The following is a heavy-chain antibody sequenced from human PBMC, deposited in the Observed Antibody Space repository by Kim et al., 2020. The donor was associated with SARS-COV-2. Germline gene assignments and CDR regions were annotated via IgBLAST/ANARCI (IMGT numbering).Heavy chain of an antibody. CDR2: TYNSGTT. Sequence: SETLSLTCTVSGGSITSGGYYWTWIRQFPGKGLEWIGHTYNSGTTYYSPSLKSRLTISIDTSKNQFSLNLTSVTAADTAVYYCARDSEYSSTPYYYYAMDVWGQGTTVTVSS. J-gene: IGHJ6*02. CDR3: ARDSEYSSTPYYYYAMDV. V-gene: IGHV4-31*03. D-gene: IGHD6-6*01. CDR1: GGSITSGGYY.